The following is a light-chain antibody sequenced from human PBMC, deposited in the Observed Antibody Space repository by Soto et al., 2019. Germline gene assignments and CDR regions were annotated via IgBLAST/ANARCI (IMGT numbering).Light chain of an antibody. CDR1: SSDVGSYNL. CDR3: CSYAGSSNFAV. J-gene: IGLJ1*01. CDR2: EGT. V-gene: IGLV2-23*03. Sequence: HSALTQPASVSGSPGQSITISCTGTSSDVGSYNLVSWYQQHPGKAPKLMIYEGTKRPSGVSNRFSGSKSGNTASLTISGLQAEDEADYYCCSYAGSSNFAVFGSGTKVTVL.